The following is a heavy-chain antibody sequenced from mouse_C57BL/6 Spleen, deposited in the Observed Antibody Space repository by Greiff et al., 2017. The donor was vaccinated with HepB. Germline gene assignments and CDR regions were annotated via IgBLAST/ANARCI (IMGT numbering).Heavy chain of an antibody. J-gene: IGHJ4*01. D-gene: IGHD2-3*01. CDR3: ARENFYDYYAMDY. Sequence: DVKLVESEGGLVQPGSSMKLSCTASGFTFSDYYMAWVRQVPEKGLEWVANINYDGSSTYYLDSLKSRFIISRDNAKNILYLQMSSLKSEDTATYYCARENFYDYYAMDYWGQGTSVTVSS. V-gene: IGHV5-16*01. CDR2: INYDGSST. CDR1: GFTFSDYY.